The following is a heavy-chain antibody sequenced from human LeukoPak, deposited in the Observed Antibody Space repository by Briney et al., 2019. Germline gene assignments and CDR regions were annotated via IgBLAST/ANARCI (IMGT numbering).Heavy chain of an antibody. V-gene: IGHV4-34*01. CDR2: INHSGST. J-gene: IGHJ4*02. CDR3: ARLYYDY. CDR1: GGSXXXYY. Sequence: GGSXXXYYWSWIRQPPGKGLEWIGEINHSGSTNYNPSLKSRVTISVDTSKNQFSLKLSSVTAADTAVYYCARLYYDYWGQGTLVTVSS.